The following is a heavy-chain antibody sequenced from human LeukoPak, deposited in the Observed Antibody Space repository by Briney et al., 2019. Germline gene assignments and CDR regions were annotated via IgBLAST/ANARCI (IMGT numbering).Heavy chain of an antibody. V-gene: IGHV4-59*08. CDR3: ARHYSSGWSDC. CDR2: ANT. J-gene: IGHJ5*01. D-gene: IGHD6-19*01. CDR1: GGSVSSYS. Sequence: SETLSLTCTVSGGSVSSYSWTWIRQPPGKGLEWIGANTNYNPSLKSRVTISVDTSKNQFSLKLNSVTAADTAVYYYARHYSSGWSDCWGQGTLVTVSS.